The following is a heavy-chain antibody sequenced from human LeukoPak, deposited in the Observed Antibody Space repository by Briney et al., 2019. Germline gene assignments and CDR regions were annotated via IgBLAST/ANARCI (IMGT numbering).Heavy chain of an antibody. J-gene: IGHJ4*02. CDR3: ARDPPSFSL. D-gene: IGHD2/OR15-2a*01. CDR1: GFIFSNYN. V-gene: IGHV3-21*01. Sequence: GGSLRLSCAASGFIFSNYNMNWVRQAPGKGLEWVSSISSTSTYIYYTDSVKGRFTISRDNAKNSLYLQMNSLRPEDTAVYYCARDPPSFSLWDQGTLVTVSS. CDR2: ISSTSTYI.